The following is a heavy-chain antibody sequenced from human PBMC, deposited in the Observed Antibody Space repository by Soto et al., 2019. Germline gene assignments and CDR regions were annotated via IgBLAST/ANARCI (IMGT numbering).Heavy chain of an antibody. D-gene: IGHD1-1*01. J-gene: IGHJ4*02. V-gene: IGHV1-69*01. CDR3: ALWGDGYNYTFDN. CDR2: IIPIFGTA. CDR1: GGTFSSYA. Sequence: QVQLVQSGAEVKKPGSSVKVSCKASGGTFSSYAISWVRQAPGQGLEWMGGIIPIFGTANYAQKFQGRVMITEEESTSTASRELGSMRFEDTAGNYCALWGDGYNYTFDNWGQGTLVTVSS.